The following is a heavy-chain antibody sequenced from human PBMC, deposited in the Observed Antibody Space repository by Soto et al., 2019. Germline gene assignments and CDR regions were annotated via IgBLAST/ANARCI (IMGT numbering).Heavy chain of an antibody. CDR3: ARHGGDGYNDFFDY. D-gene: IGHD3-16*01. CDR2: VFYSGST. V-gene: IGHV4-59*08. CDR1: GGSVSGYY. Sequence: SETLSLTCTVSGGSVSGYYWSWILQPPGKGLEWIGYVFYSGSTNYNPSLKSRVTISVDTSKNQFSLMLSSVTAADTAVYYCARHGGDGYNDFFDYWGQGTLVTVSS. J-gene: IGHJ4*02.